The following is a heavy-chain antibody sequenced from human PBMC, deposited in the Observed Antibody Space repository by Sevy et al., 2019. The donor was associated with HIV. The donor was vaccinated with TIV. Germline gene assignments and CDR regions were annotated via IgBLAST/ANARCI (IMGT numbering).Heavy chain of an antibody. CDR1: GFDFSSHW. CDR3: ATPRFDF. J-gene: IGHJ4*02. CDR2: MNTDGSST. Sequence: GESLKISCEASGFDFSSHWMQWVRQAPGKGLVWVSRMNTDGSSTNYADSVKGRFTISRDNAKNTLYLEMSNLRDEDTALYYCATPRFDFWGPGTLVTVSS. V-gene: IGHV3-74*01.